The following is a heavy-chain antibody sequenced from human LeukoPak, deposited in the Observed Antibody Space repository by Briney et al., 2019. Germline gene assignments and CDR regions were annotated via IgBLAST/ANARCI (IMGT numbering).Heavy chain of an antibody. D-gene: IGHD6-6*01. CDR1: GFTFTSYG. Sequence: GGSLRLSCAASGFTFTSYGMHWVRQAPGKGLERVALISDDGKKKVYADPVKGRFTTSRDNSKKTLYLQMNSLRPEDTAVYYCAKILRESMDWLDLWGQGTRVTVSS. J-gene: IGHJ5*02. V-gene: IGHV3-30*18. CDR3: AKILRESMDWLDL. CDR2: ISDDGKKK.